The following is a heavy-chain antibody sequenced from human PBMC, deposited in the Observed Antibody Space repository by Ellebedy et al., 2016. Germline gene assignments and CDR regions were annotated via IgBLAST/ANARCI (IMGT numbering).Heavy chain of an antibody. V-gene: IGHV1-69*04. CDR3: ARGDNWNHFDY. Sequence: SVKVSXXASGRNFSSYAISWVRQAPGQGLEWMGRIIPILGIANYAQKFQGRVTITADKSTSTAYMELSSLRSEDTAVYYCARGDNWNHFDYWGQGTLVTVSS. CDR1: GRNFSSYA. D-gene: IGHD1-20*01. CDR2: IIPILGIA. J-gene: IGHJ4*02.